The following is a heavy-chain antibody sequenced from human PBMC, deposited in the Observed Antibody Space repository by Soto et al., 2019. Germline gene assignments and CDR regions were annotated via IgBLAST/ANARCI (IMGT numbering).Heavy chain of an antibody. CDR1: GGYVSSSY. CDR2: SGST. J-gene: IGHJ5*02. V-gene: IGHV4-59*02. D-gene: IGHD6-19*01. CDR3: ARLSAGWLDP. Sequence: LCGGYVSSSYWSWIRQPPGKGLEWIGYSGSTNYNPSLKSRVTISVDTSKNQFSLNLSSVTAADTAVYYCARLSAGWLDPWGQGTLVTAAS.